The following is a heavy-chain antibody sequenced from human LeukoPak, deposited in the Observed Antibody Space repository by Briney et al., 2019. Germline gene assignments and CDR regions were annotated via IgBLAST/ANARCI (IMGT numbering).Heavy chain of an antibody. CDR1: GGSNSSGSYY. CDR3: ARVDLRYCSGGSCPFDY. J-gene: IGHJ4*02. V-gene: IGHV4-61*02. Sequence: KPSQTLSLTCTVSGGSNSSGSYYWSWIRQPAGKGLEWIGRIYTSGSTNYNPSLKSRVTISVDTSKNQFSLKLSSVTAADTAVYYCARVDLRYCSGGSCPFDYWGQGTLVTVSS. D-gene: IGHD2-15*01. CDR2: IYTSGST.